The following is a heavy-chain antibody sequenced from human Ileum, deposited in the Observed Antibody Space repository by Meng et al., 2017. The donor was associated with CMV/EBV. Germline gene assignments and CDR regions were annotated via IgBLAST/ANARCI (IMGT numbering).Heavy chain of an antibody. J-gene: IGHJ6*02. V-gene: IGHV5-51*01. CDR1: GYSFTSYW. CDR3: ARPGSSTYYYGMDV. D-gene: IGHD6-13*01. Sequence: KVSCKGSGYSFTSYWIGWVRQMPGQGLEWMGFIYPGDSDTRYSPSFQGQVTISADKSTSTAYLQWSSLKASDTAMYYCARPGSSTYYYGMDVWGQGTTVTVSS. CDR2: IYPGDSDT.